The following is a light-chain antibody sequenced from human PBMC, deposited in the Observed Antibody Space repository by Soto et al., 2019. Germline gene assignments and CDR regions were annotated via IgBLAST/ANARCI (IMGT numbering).Light chain of an antibody. CDR1: ESISTC. V-gene: IGKV1-39*01. CDR3: QQTYSARPIT. J-gene: IGKJ5*01. Sequence: DIQMTQSPYSLSASVGDRVTITCRASESISTCVNGYQQKPGNAPNLLIYAATSVQSGVPSRFSGSGTGTALTLTISSLQPEDFETYYCQQTYSARPITFGQGPRLDI. CDR2: AAT.